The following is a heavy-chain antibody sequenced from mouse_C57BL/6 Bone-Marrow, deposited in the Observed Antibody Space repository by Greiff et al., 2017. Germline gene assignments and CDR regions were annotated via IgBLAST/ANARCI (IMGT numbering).Heavy chain of an antibody. Sequence: QVQLKQPGAELVRPGSSVKLSCKASGYTFTSYWMDWVKQRPGQGLEWIGNIYPSDSETHYNQKFKDKATLTVDKSSSTAYMQLSSLTSEDSAVYYCARNGYDGGLAYWGQGTLVTVSA. CDR1: GYTFTSYW. CDR3: ARNGYDGGLAY. V-gene: IGHV1-61*01. J-gene: IGHJ3*01. CDR2: IYPSDSET. D-gene: IGHD2-2*01.